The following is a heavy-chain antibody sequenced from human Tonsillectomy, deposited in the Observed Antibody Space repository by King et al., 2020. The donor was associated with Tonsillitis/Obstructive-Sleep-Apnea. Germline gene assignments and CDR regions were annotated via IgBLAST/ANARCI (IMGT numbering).Heavy chain of an antibody. V-gene: IGHV1-2*02. D-gene: IGHD3-3*01. CDR2: INPNSGGT. CDR1: GYTFTGYY. Sequence: QLVQSGAEVKKPGASVKVSCKASGYTFTGYYMHWVRQAPGQGLEWMGWINPNSGGTNYAQKFQGRVTMTRDTSISTAYMELSRLRSDDTAVYYCASANYDFWSGYYKDYYYYYGMDVWGQGTTVTVSS. CDR3: ASANYDFWSGYYKDYYYYYGMDV. J-gene: IGHJ6*02.